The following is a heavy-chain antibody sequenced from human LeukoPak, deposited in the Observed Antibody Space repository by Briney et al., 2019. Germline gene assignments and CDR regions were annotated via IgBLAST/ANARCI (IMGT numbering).Heavy chain of an antibody. CDR1: GFTFSNYE. D-gene: IGHD6-13*01. CDR2: ISDNGRTS. J-gene: IGHJ4*02. CDR3: ARARIAAPLLDY. V-gene: IGHV3-48*03. Sequence: GGSLRLSCATSGFTFSNYEMNWVRQTPGEGLEWVSYISDNGRTSYYADSVKGRFTISRGNAKNSLYLQMNSLRVEDTSVYYCARARIAAPLLDYWGQGTLVTVSS.